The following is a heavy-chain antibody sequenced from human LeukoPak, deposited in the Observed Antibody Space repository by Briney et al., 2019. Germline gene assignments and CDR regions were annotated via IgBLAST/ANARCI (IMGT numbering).Heavy chain of an antibody. CDR2: IYYSGST. CDR1: GGSISSYY. J-gene: IGHJ4*02. CDR3: AREEGPGYSSGWYYFDY. V-gene: IGHV4-59*01. D-gene: IGHD6-19*01. Sequence: PSETQSLTCTVSGGSISSYYWSWIRQPPGKGLEWIGYIYYSGSTNYNPSLKSRVTISVDTSKNQFSLKLSSVTAADTAVYYCAREEGPGYSSGWYYFDYWGQGTLVTVSS.